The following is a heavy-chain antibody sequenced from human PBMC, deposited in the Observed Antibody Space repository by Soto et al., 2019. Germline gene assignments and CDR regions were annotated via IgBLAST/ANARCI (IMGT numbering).Heavy chain of an antibody. J-gene: IGHJ6*02. CDR3: AGSGYDSSGYYESTYYYYYYGMDV. Sequence: QVQLQESGPGLVKPSQTLSLTCTVSGGSISSGGYYWSWIRQHPGKGLEWIGYIYYSGSTYYNPSLRSRVTISVDTSKNQFSLKLSSVTAADTAVYYCAGSGYDSSGYYESTYYYYYYGMDVWVQGTTVTVSS. D-gene: IGHD3-22*01. CDR2: IYYSGST. CDR1: GGSISSGGYY. V-gene: IGHV4-31*03.